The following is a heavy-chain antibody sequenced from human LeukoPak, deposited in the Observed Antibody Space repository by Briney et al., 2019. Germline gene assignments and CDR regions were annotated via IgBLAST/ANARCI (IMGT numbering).Heavy chain of an antibody. J-gene: IGHJ4*02. CDR1: GGSISSYY. D-gene: IGHD3-22*01. V-gene: IGHV4-4*07. Sequence: PSETLSLTCTVSGGSISSYYWSWIRQPAGKGLEWIGRIYTSGSTNYNPSLKSRVTISVDTSKNQFSLKLSSVTAADTAVYYCARGVVQDSSGYYSDYWGQGTLVTVSS. CDR3: ARGVVQDSSGYYSDY. CDR2: IYTSGST.